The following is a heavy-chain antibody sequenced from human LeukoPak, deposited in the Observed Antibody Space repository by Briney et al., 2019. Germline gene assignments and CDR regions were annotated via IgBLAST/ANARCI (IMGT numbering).Heavy chain of an antibody. CDR3: TREAAAGTFSSDY. D-gene: IGHD6-13*01. V-gene: IGHV3-49*03. Sequence: GGSLRLSCTASGFTFGDYAMSWFRQAPGKGLEWVGFIRSKAYGGTTEYAASVKGRFTISRDDSESIAYLQMNSLKTEDTAVYYCTREAAAGTFSSDYWGQGTLVTVSS. CDR1: GFTFGDYA. CDR2: IRSKAYGGTT. J-gene: IGHJ4*02.